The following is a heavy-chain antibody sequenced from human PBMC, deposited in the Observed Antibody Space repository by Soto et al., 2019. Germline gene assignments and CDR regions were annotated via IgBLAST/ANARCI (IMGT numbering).Heavy chain of an antibody. Sequence: GGSLRLSCAASGFTFSSYAMSWVRQAPGKGLEWVSAISGSGGSTYYADSVKGRFTISRDNSKNTLYLQMNSLRAEDTAVYYCAKDKADYYDSSGYPDAFDIWGQGTMVT. V-gene: IGHV3-23*01. CDR1: GFTFSSYA. CDR2: ISGSGGST. CDR3: AKDKADYYDSSGYPDAFDI. J-gene: IGHJ3*02. D-gene: IGHD3-22*01.